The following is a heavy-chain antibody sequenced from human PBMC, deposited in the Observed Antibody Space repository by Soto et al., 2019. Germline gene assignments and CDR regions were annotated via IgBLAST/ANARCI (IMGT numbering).Heavy chain of an antibody. V-gene: IGHV4-34*01. Sequence: SETLSLTCAVYGGSFSGHYWSWIRQPPGKGLEWIGEINHSGSTNYNPSLKSRVTISVDTSKNQFSLKLSSVTAADTAVYYCASLGYYDSSGYNHYYYYGMDVWGQGTTVTVSS. CDR2: INHSGST. D-gene: IGHD3-22*01. CDR1: GGSFSGHY. CDR3: ASLGYYDSSGYNHYYYYGMDV. J-gene: IGHJ6*02.